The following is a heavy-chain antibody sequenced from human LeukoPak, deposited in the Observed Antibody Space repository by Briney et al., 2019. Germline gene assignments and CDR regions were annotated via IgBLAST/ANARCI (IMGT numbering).Heavy chain of an antibody. Sequence: SVKVSCKASGGTFSSYAISWVRQAPGQGLEWMGGIIPIFGTANYAQKFQGRVTITTDESTSTAYMELSSLRSEDTAVYFCARGGIVGAQTLGFFDYWGQGTLVTVSS. CDR1: GGTFSSYA. CDR3: ARGGIVGAQTLGFFDY. J-gene: IGHJ4*02. V-gene: IGHV1-69*05. CDR2: IIPIFGTA. D-gene: IGHD1-26*01.